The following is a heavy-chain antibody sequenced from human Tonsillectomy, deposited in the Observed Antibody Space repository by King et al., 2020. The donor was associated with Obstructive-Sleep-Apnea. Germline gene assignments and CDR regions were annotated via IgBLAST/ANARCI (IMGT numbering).Heavy chain of an antibody. V-gene: IGHV4-59*08. CDR3: ARWNEGFDY. Sequence: VQLQESGPGLVRPSETLSLTCTVPVGSITNYYWGWIRQPPGKGLECIGYIIYSVITDYNPALRGRVTKSVTTSKNQLSLRVTYVTAADTAEYFCARWNEGFDYWGQGTLVTVSS. CDR2: IIYSVIT. J-gene: IGHJ4*02. D-gene: IGHD1-1*01. CDR1: VGSITNYY.